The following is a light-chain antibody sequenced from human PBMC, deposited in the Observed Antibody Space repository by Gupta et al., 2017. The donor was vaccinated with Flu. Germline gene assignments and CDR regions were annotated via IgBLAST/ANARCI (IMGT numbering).Light chain of an antibody. CDR1: QGIGNY. Sequence: GDRVTITCRASQGIGNYLAWFQQKPGKVPKLLIYAGSTLQSGVPSRFSGSASGRDFTLTIGSLQPEDVATYYCQKYNSPPWTFGQGTSVEIK. V-gene: IGKV1-27*01. CDR3: QKYNSPPWT. CDR2: AGS. J-gene: IGKJ1*01.